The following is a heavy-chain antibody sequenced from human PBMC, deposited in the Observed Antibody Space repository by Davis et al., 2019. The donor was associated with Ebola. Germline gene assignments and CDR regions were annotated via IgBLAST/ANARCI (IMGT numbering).Heavy chain of an antibody. CDR2: IYSGGST. V-gene: IGHV3-66*01. CDR3: ARSAVRGGITTLFDY. J-gene: IGHJ4*02. Sequence: GGSLRLSCAASGFTVSSDYMSWVRQAPGQVLEWVSVIYSGGSTYYADAVKGRFTISRDNSKNTVYLQMNSLRAEDTAVYYCARSAVRGGITTLFDYWGQGTLVTVSS. D-gene: IGHD3-10*01. CDR1: GFTVSSDY.